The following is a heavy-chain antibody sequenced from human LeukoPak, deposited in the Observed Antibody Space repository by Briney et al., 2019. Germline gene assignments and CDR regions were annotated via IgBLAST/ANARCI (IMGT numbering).Heavy chain of an antibody. V-gene: IGHV4-4*07. CDR2: INTRGST. J-gene: IGHJ3*02. D-gene: IGHD3-10*01. CDR1: GGSISSYY. Sequence: SETLSLTCTVSGGSISSYYWSWIRQPAGKGLEWIGRINTRGSTNYHPSLKSRVTMSVETSKNQFSLKLSSVTAADTAVYYCAREALLWFGELFPYDAFDIWGQGTMVTVSS. CDR3: AREALLWFGELFPYDAFDI.